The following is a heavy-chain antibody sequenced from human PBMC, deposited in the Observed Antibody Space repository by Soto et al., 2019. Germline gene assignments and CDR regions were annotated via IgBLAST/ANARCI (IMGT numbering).Heavy chain of an antibody. Sequence: QVQLVESGGGEVQPGRSLTISCAASGFTFSTYGMHWVRQTPGKGLEWVAGISYDGTNKFYADSVKGRFTIPRDNFNNTLTLQMNSLRADDTAVYSCAKDLQSYGDYDYYCYGMDVWGLGSRITVSS. J-gene: IGHJ6*02. V-gene: IGHV3-30*18. CDR3: AKDLQSYGDYDYYCYGMDV. CDR2: ISYDGTNK. CDR1: GFTFSTYG. D-gene: IGHD4-17*01.